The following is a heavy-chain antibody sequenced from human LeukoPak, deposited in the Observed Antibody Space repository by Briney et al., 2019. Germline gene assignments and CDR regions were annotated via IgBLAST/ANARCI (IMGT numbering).Heavy chain of an antibody. J-gene: IGHJ4*02. D-gene: IGHD5-18*01. CDR2: INPNSGGT. Sequence: ASVKVSCKASGYTLTGYYMHWVRQAPGQGLEWMGWINPNSGGTNYAQKFQGRVTMARDTSISTAYMELSRLRSDDTAVYYCARGDSYGPDFDYWGQGTLVTVSS. CDR1: GYTLTGYY. V-gene: IGHV1-2*02. CDR3: ARGDSYGPDFDY.